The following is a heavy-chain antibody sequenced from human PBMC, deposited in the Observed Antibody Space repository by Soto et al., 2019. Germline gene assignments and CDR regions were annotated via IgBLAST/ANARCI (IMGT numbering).Heavy chain of an antibody. Sequence: QVQLVQSGAEVKKPGASVKVSCKASGYTFTSYYMHWVRQAPGQGLEWMGIINPSGGSTSYAQKFQGRVTMTRDTSTSTVYMELSSLRSEDTAVYYCARAELYCSGGSCFQPLYWGQGTLVTVSS. CDR2: INPSGGST. CDR1: GYTFTSYY. V-gene: IGHV1-46*03. CDR3: ARAELYCSGGSCFQPLY. D-gene: IGHD2-15*01. J-gene: IGHJ4*02.